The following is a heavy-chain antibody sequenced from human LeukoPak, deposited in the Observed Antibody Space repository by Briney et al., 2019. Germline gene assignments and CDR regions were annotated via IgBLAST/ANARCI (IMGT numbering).Heavy chain of an antibody. CDR3: ARLARGRWFDP. CDR1: GDSIRNYY. Sequence: PSETLSLTCNVSGDSIRNYYWSWIRQTPGKGVEWIGHIYDSGSTNYNPSLKSRVTISVDTSKNQFSLKVSSVAAADTAVYYCARLARGRWFDPWGQGTLVTVSS. V-gene: IGHV4-59*08. D-gene: IGHD6-6*01. CDR2: IYDSGST. J-gene: IGHJ5*02.